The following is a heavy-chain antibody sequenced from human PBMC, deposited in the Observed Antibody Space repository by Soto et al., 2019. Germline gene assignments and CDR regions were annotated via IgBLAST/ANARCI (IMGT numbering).Heavy chain of an antibody. D-gene: IGHD1-26*01. CDR3: ARGTPGSH. CDR1: GFTLSSYE. CDR2: ISSGASTI. V-gene: IGHV3-48*03. J-gene: IGHJ4*02. Sequence: GGSLRLSCAASGFTLSSYEMNWVRQAPGKGLEWVSYISSGASTIYYADSVKGRFTISRDNAKNSLYLQMNSLRAEDTAVYYCARGTPGSHWGQGTLVTVSS.